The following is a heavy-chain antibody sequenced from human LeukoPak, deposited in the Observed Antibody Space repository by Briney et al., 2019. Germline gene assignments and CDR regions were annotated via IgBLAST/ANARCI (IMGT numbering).Heavy chain of an antibody. V-gene: IGHV4-30-4*08. J-gene: IGHJ5*02. Sequence: SETLSLTCTVSGGSISSGGYYWSWIRQHPGKGLEWIGYIYYSGSTYYNPSLKSRVTMSADTSKNPLSLKLSSVTAADTAVYYCARPYYYDSRIDPWGQGILVTVSS. CDR3: ARPYYYDSRIDP. D-gene: IGHD3-22*01. CDR1: GGSISSGGYY. CDR2: IYYSGST.